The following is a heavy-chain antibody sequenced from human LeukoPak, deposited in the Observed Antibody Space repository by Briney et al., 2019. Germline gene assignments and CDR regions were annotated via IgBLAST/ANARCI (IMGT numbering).Heavy chain of an antibody. Sequence: SVKVSCKASGGTFSRYTISWVRQTPGQGLEWMGRIIPILGIANYAQKFQGRVTITADKSTSTAYMELSSLRSEDTAVYYCARPEGPGYDAFDIWGEGTMVTVSS. D-gene: IGHD1-14*01. CDR1: GGTFSRYT. V-gene: IGHV1-69*02. CDR2: IIPILGIA. J-gene: IGHJ3*02. CDR3: ARPEGPGYDAFDI.